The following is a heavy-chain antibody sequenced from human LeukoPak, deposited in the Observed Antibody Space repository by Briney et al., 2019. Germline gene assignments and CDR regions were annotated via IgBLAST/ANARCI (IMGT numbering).Heavy chain of an antibody. Sequence: SETLSLTCTVSGGSISSSSYYWGWIRQPPGKGLEWIGSIYYSGSTYYNPSLKSRVTISVDTSKNQFSLKLSSVTAADTAVYYCARGGYYDSSGYFASGYYGMDVWGQGTTVTVSS. J-gene: IGHJ6*02. CDR1: GGSISSSSYY. CDR3: ARGGYYDSSGYFASGYYGMDV. V-gene: IGHV4-39*07. D-gene: IGHD3-22*01. CDR2: IYYSGST.